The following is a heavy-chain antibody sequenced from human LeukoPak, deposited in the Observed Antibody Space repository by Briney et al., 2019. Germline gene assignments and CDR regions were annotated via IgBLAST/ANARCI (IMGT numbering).Heavy chain of an antibody. V-gene: IGHV3-23*01. CDR3: AKDNSGSYPNWFDP. Sequence: GGSLRLSCAASGFTFSSYAMSWVRQAPGKGLGWVSAISGSGGSTYYADSVKGRFTISRDNSKNTLYLQMNSLRAEDTVVYYCAKDNSGSYPNWFDPWGKGTLVTVSS. J-gene: IGHJ5*02. D-gene: IGHD1-26*01. CDR1: GFTFSSYA. CDR2: ISGSGGST.